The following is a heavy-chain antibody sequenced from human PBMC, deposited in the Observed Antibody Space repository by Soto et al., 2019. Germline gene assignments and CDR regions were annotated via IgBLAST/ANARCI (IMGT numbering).Heavy chain of an antibody. Sequence: SVEVSCKXSGGTFSSYAISWVRQAPGQGLEWMGGIIPIFGTANYAQKFQGRVTITADESTSTAYMELSSLRSEDTAVYYCASCPYYYDSSGPGGFDHWGQGTLVTVSS. CDR1: GGTFSSYA. CDR2: IIPIFGTA. CDR3: ASCPYYYDSSGPGGFDH. V-gene: IGHV1-69*13. J-gene: IGHJ5*02. D-gene: IGHD3-22*01.